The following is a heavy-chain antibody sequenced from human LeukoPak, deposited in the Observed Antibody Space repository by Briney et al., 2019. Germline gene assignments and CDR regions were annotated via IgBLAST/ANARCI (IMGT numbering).Heavy chain of an antibody. CDR1: GGSISSGGYY. V-gene: IGHV4-31*03. CDR3: ARGASSSWNLDY. J-gene: IGHJ4*02. CDR2: IYYSGSI. Sequence: PSQTLSLTCTVSGGSISSGGYYWSWIRQHPGKGLEWIGYIYYSGSIYYTPSLKSRVTISVDTSKNQFTLQLSSVTAADTAVYYCARGASSSWNLDYWGQGTLITVSS. D-gene: IGHD6-13*01.